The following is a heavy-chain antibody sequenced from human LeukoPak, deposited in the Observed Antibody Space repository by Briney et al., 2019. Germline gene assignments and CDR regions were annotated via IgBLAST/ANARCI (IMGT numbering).Heavy chain of an antibody. D-gene: IGHD3-10*01. CDR3: ARGTSEVTMVRLAEYFQH. CDR2: IYHGGST. J-gene: IGHJ1*01. CDR1: GGSISSSNW. Sequence: SGTLSLTCAVSGGSISSSNWWSWVRQPPGKGLEWIGEIYHGGSTNYNPSLKSRVTISVDKSKNQFSLKLSSVTAADTAVYYCARGTSEVTMVRLAEYFQHWGQGTLVTVSS. V-gene: IGHV4-4*02.